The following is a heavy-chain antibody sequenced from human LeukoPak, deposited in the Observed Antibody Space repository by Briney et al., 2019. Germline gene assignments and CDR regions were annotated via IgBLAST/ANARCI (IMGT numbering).Heavy chain of an antibody. CDR3: ARVDILTGYYTLDAFDI. CDR1: GGSISSYS. Sequence: SETLSLTCTVSGGSISSYSWSWIRQPPGKGLEWIGYIYYSGSTNYNPSLKSRVTISVDTSKNQFSLKLSSVTAADTAVYYCARVDILTGYYTLDAFDIWGQGTMVTVSS. J-gene: IGHJ3*02. CDR2: IYYSGST. D-gene: IGHD3-9*01. V-gene: IGHV4-59*12.